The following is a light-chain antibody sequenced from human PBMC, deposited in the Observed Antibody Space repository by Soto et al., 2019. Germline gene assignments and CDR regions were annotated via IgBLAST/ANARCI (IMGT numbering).Light chain of an antibody. V-gene: IGLV2-8*01. J-gene: IGLJ3*02. CDR2: EVS. CDR3: GSFAGNIGWV. CDR1: NSDVGAYNY. Sequence: QSVLTQPPSASGSPGQSVTISCSGSNSDVGAYNYVSWYQPHPGKAPKLLIYEVSQRPSGVPDRFSGSKSGTTASLTVSGLQAEDEADYYCGSFAGNIGWVFGGGTQLTVL.